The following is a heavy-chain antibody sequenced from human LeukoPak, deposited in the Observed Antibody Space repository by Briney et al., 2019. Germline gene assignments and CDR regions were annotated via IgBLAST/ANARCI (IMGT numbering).Heavy chain of an antibody. J-gene: IGHJ4*02. CDR3: ARHLPYYYDSSGYYYPFDY. D-gene: IGHD3-22*01. V-gene: IGHV4-39*01. CDR1: GGSISSSSYY. Sequence: SETLSLTCTVSGGSISSSSYYWGWIRKPPGKGLEWIGSIYYSGSTYYNPSLKSRVTISVDTSKNQFSLKLSSVTAADTAVYYCARHLPYYYDSSGYYYPFDYWGQGTLVTVSS. CDR2: IYYSGST.